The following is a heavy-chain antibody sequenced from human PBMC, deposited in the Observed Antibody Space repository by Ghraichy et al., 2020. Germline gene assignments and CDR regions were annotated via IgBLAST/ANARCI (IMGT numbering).Heavy chain of an antibody. CDR1: GGSISSSSYY. V-gene: IGHV4-39*01. CDR2: IYYSGST. J-gene: IGHJ4*02. Sequence: TLSLTCTVSGGSISSSSYYWGWIRQPPGKGLEWIGSIYYSGSTYYNPSLKSRVTISVDTSKNQFSLKLSSVTAADTAVYYCARRVEYSYGYFPIYFDYWGQGTLVTVSS. D-gene: IGHD5-18*01. CDR3: ARRVEYSYGYFPIYFDY.